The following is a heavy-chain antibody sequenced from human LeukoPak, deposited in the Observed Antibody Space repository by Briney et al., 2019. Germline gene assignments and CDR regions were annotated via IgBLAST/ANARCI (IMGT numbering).Heavy chain of an antibody. Sequence: SETLSLTCTVPGGSISSYYWSWIRQPAGKGLEWIGRIYTSGSTNYNPSLKSRVTMSVDTSKNQFSLKLSSVTAADTAVYYCARAVVSGWYDYIDYWGQGTLVTVSS. J-gene: IGHJ4*02. D-gene: IGHD6-19*01. CDR2: IYTSGST. CDR3: ARAVVSGWYDYIDY. CDR1: GGSISSYY. V-gene: IGHV4-4*07.